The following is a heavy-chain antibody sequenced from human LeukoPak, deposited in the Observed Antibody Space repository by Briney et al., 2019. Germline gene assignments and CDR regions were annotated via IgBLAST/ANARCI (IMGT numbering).Heavy chain of an antibody. CDR3: AREGSIAAAGTNAFDI. J-gene: IGHJ3*02. D-gene: IGHD6-13*01. V-gene: IGHV3-53*01. Sequence: GGSLRLSCAASGFTVSSNYMSWVRQAPGKGLEWVSVIYSGGSTHYADSVKGRFTISRDNSKNTLYLQMNSLRAEDTAVYYCAREGSIAAAGTNAFDIWGQGTMVTVSS. CDR1: GFTVSSNY. CDR2: IYSGGST.